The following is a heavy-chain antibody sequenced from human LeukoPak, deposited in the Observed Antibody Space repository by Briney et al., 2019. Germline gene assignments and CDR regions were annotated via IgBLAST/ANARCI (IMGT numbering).Heavy chain of an antibody. D-gene: IGHD6-6*01. J-gene: IGHJ4*02. Sequence: PSETLSLTCAVSGGSISSHYWSWIRQPPGKGLEWIGFIYYSGTTKYNPSLKSRVTISADTSKNQFSLKLSSVTAADTAVYYCARQAADSSSSLVYFDYWGQGTLVTVSS. CDR1: GGSISSHY. CDR3: ARQAADSSSSLVYFDY. V-gene: IGHV4-59*08. CDR2: IYYSGTT.